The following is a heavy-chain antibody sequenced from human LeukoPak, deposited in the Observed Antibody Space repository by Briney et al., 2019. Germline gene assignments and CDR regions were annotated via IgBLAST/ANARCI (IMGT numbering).Heavy chain of an antibody. D-gene: IGHD6-13*01. CDR1: GFTVTNDY. CDR2: IYSGGST. V-gene: IGHV3-66*01. Sequence: PGGSLRLSFAVSGFTVTNDYMNWVRQAPGKGLEWVSIIYSGGSTYYADSVKGRFTISRDSSNNTLFLQMSNLRADDSGLYYCATDVRSSPLGFWGHGTLVTVSS. J-gene: IGHJ4*01. CDR3: ATDVRSSPLGF.